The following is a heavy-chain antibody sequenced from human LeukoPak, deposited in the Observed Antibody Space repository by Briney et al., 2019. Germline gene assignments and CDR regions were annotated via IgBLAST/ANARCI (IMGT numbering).Heavy chain of an antibody. J-gene: IGHJ4*02. CDR1: GFTFSSYA. D-gene: IGHD2-2*01. Sequence: AGGSLRLSCAASGFTFSSYAMSWVRQAPGKGLEWVSAISGSGGSTYYADSVKGRFTISRDNSKNTLYLQMNSLRAEDTAVYYCAKDRGYQLHQKSYFDYWGQGTLVTVSS. CDR2: ISGSGGST. V-gene: IGHV3-23*01. CDR3: AKDRGYQLHQKSYFDY.